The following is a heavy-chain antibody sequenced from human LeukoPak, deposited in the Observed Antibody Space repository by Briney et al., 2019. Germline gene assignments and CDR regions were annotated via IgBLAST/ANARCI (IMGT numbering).Heavy chain of an antibody. Sequence: GGSLRLSCAASGFTVSSNYMSWVRQAPGKGLEWVSVIYSGGSTYYADSVKGRFTISRDNSKNTLYLQMSSLRSEDTAVYYCARDRNTAMGHLGDFDYWGQGTLVTVSS. CDR3: ARDRNTAMGHLGDFDY. CDR1: GFTVSSNY. CDR2: IYSGGST. D-gene: IGHD5-18*01. J-gene: IGHJ4*02. V-gene: IGHV3-53*05.